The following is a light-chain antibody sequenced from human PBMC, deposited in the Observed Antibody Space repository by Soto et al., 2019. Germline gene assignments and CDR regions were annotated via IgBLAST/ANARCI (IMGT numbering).Light chain of an antibody. J-gene: IGKJ4*01. CDR1: QSVSSSY. CDR3: QQCSNWPPT. Sequence: EIVLTQSPGTLSLSPGERATLSCRASQSVSSSYLAWYQQKPGQAPSLLIYGASRRATGIPDRFSGSGSGTDFTLTISRLEPEDFAVYYCQQCSNWPPTFGGGTKVDNK. V-gene: IGKV3D-20*02. CDR2: GAS.